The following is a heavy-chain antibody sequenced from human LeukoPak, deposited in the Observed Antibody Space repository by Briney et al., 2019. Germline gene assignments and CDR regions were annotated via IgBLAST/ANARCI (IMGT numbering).Heavy chain of an antibody. D-gene: IGHD1-7*01. CDR2: ISYDGRNE. J-gene: IGHJ2*01. V-gene: IGHV3-30*03. CDR3: AREGGDWNYGNWYFDL. CDR1: GW. Sequence: GGSLRLSCARSGWMHWVRQAPGKGLAWVALISYDGRNEYYTDSVKGRFTISRDNSKYAQYLQMNSLRPEDTAVYYCAREGGDWNYGNWYFDLWGRGALVTVSS.